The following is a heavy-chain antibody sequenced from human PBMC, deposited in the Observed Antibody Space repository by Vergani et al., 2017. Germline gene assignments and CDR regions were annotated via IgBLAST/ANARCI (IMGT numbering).Heavy chain of an antibody. CDR1: GFTFSSFW. Sequence: EVQLVESGGGLVQPGGSLRLSCSASGFTFSSFWMSWVRQAPGKGLEWVANIKQDGSEKYYVDSVKGRLTISRDNAKNSLYLQMNSLRAEDTAVYYCAGVRCXGGSCYTRGWYFDLWGRGTLVTVSS. CDR2: IKQDGSEK. V-gene: IGHV3-7*01. J-gene: IGHJ2*01. D-gene: IGHD2-15*01. CDR3: AGVRCXGGSCYTRGWYFDL.